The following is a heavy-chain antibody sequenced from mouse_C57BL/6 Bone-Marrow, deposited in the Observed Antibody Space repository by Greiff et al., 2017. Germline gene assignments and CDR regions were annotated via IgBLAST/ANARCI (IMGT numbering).Heavy chain of an antibody. D-gene: IGHD3-1*01. CDR1: GFTFSDYG. V-gene: IGHV5-15*01. CDR2: ISNLVYSI. J-gene: IGHJ4*01. Sequence: EVQLQESGGGLVQPGGSLKLSCAASGFTFSDYGMAWVRQAPRKGPEWVAFISNLVYSIYYADTVTGRFTISRENAKNTLYLERSSLRSEDTAMYYCARAPGGAMDYWGQGTSVTVSS. CDR3: ARAPGGAMDY.